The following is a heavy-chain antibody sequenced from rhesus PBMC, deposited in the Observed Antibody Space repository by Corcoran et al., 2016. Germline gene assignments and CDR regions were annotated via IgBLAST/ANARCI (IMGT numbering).Heavy chain of an antibody. CDR3: ARERYSNYPFDY. D-gene: IGHD4-23*01. CDR2: IYGNSAST. Sequence: QVQLQESGPGLVKPSAPLSLTCAVSGGSLSASYYWHWSRHPPAKGLGWIGNIYGNSASTYYNPSLKSRVTISKDTSKNQFFLKLSSVTAADTAVYYCARERYSNYPFDYWGQGVLVTVSS. CDR1: GGSLSASYY. J-gene: IGHJ4*01. V-gene: IGHV4S9*01.